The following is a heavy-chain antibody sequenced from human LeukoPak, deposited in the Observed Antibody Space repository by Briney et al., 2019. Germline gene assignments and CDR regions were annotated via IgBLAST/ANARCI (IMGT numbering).Heavy chain of an antibody. J-gene: IGHJ4*02. CDR1: GFTVSSND. CDR3: AKDRSSSGYLYYFDY. D-gene: IGHD3-22*01. V-gene: IGHV3-53*05. CDR2: IYSGGRT. Sequence: GGSLRLSCAASGFTVSSNDMSWVRQAPGKGLEWVSVIYSGGRTFYADSVKGRFTISRDNAKNSLYLQMNSLRAEDTALYYCAKDRSSSGYLYYFDYWGQGTLVTVSS.